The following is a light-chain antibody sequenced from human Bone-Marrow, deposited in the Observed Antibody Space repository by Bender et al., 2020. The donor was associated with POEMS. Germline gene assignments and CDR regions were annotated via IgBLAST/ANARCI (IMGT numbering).Light chain of an antibody. V-gene: IGLV2-23*01. CDR2: DVT. Sequence: QSALTQPASVSGSPGQSITISCTGTSRDIGGYYFVAWYQQHPGKSPKLLIYDVTKRPSGVSDRFSGSKSGITASLTISGLQAEDEADYYCSSNAPRGTLLFGGGTTLTVL. CDR3: SSNAPRGTLL. J-gene: IGLJ3*02. CDR1: SRDIGGYYF.